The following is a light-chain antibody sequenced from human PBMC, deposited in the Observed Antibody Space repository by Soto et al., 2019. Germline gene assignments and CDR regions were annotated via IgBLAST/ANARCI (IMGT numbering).Light chain of an antibody. Sequence: DIQMTQSPSSLSASVGDRVTITSRASQDISVYLAGYKQKTGTVPKLLIYSASTLQSGVPSRCSGSGTGTDFTLTISSLQPEDVATYNCQKFNTAPLTFGQGTRLEIK. CDR3: QKFNTAPLT. CDR2: SAS. CDR1: QDISVY. V-gene: IGKV1-27*01. J-gene: IGKJ5*01.